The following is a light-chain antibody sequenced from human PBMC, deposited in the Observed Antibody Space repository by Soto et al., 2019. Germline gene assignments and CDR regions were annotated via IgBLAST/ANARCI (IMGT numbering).Light chain of an antibody. CDR3: QQYNSYSLT. J-gene: IGKJ2*01. CDR1: QSISR. CDR2: DAS. Sequence: DIQMTQSPSTLSASVGDRVTITCRASQSISRLAWYQQKAGKAPKLLIYDASSLESGVPSRFSGSASGTQFDLTIRSLQLDGFATYSGQQYNSYSLTCRRGPKLRLK. V-gene: IGKV1-5*01.